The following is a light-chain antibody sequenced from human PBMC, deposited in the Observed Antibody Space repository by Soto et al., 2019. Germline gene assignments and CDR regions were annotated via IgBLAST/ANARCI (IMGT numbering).Light chain of an antibody. J-gene: IGLJ2*01. CDR1: SSNIGAGYD. V-gene: IGLV1-40*01. CDR3: QSYDSSLSGL. Sequence: QAVVTQLPSVSGAPGQRVTISCTGSSSNIGAGYDVHWYQQLPGTAPKLLIYGNSNRPSGVPDRFSGSKSGTSASLAITGLQAEDEADYYCQSYDSSLSGLFGGGTQLTVL. CDR2: GNS.